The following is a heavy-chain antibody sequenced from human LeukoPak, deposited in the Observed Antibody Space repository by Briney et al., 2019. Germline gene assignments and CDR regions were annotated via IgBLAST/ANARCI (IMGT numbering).Heavy chain of an antibody. J-gene: IGHJ4*02. V-gene: IGHV4-59*01. CDR1: GGSISSYY. Sequence: PSETLSLTCTVSGGSISSYYWNWIRQPPGKGLEWIGYIYYSGSTNYNPSLKSRVTISVDTSKNQFSLKLSSVTAADTAVYYCARSITKYSSGYWGQGTLVTVSS. CDR2: IYYSGST. D-gene: IGHD3-22*01. CDR3: ARSITKYSSGY.